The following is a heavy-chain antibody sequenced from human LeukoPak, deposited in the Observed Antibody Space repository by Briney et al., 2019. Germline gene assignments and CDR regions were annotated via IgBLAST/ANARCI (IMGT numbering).Heavy chain of an antibody. J-gene: IGHJ4*02. D-gene: IGHD2-21*02. CDR2: ISYDGSNK. CDR1: GFTFSSYG. Sequence: GGSLRLSCAASGFTFSSYGMHWVRQAPGKGLEWVAVISYDGSNKYYADSVKGRFTISRDNFKNTLYLQMNSLRAEDTAVYYCAKDRRNYCGGDCSIPTGNDYWGQGTLVTVSS. CDR3: AKDRRNYCGGDCSIPTGNDY. V-gene: IGHV3-30*18.